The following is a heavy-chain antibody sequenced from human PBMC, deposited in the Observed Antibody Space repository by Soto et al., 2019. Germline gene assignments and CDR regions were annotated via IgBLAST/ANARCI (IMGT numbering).Heavy chain of an antibody. J-gene: IGHJ5*02. D-gene: IGHD2-8*01. CDR3: ARADLMVYANWLDP. CDR1: GFTFSSYS. CDR2: ISSSSSYI. V-gene: IGHV3-21*01. Sequence: PGVSLGLSFAASGFTFSSYSMNWVRQAPGKGLEWVSSISSSSSYIYYADSVKGRFTISRDNAKNSLYLQMNSLRAEDTAVYYCARADLMVYANWLDPWGQGTLVTVSS.